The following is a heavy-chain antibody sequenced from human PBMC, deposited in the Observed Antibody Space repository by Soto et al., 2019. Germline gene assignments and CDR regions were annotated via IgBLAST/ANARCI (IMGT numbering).Heavy chain of an antibody. J-gene: IGHJ4*02. CDR3: ARGRGTNYYDSSGHV. D-gene: IGHD3-22*01. CDR1: GGSISSYY. CDR2: IYYSGST. V-gene: IGHV4-59*01. Sequence: WETLSLTCTVSGGSISSYYWSWVRQPPGNGLEWIGYIYYSGSTNYNPSLKSRVTISVDTSKNQFSLKLSSVTAADTAVYYCARGRGTNYYDSSGHVWGQGTLVTVSS.